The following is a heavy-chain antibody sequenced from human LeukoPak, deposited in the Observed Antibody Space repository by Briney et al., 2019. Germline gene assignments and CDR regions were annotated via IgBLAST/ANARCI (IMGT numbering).Heavy chain of an antibody. V-gene: IGHV3-23*01. CDR1: GFTISSNG. J-gene: IGHJ4*02. Sequence: GGSLRLSCAVSGFTISSNGVTWVRQAPGKGLEWISGFSDGGTMHYRDSVKGRFTISRDTSKNTVYLQINSVRVEDAALYYCTKWNGYASDWGQGTLVTVSS. CDR3: TKWNGYASD. D-gene: IGHD1-1*01. CDR2: FSDGGTM.